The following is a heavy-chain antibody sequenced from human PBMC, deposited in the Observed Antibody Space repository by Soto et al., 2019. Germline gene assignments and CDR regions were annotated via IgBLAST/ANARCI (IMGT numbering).Heavy chain of an antibody. CDR3: ASWDFDLNMDV. CDR2: INHSGST. V-gene: IGHV4-34*01. CDR1: GESFSGYY. J-gene: IGHJ6*03. D-gene: IGHD1-26*01. Sequence: PSETLSLTCAVYGESFSGYYCSWIRQPPGKGLEWIGEINHSGSTNYNPSLKSRVTISVDTSKNQFSLKLSSVTAADTAVYYCASWDFDLNMDVWGKGTTVTVSS.